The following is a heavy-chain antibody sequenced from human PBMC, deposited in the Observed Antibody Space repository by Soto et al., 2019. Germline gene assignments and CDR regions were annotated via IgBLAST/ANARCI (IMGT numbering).Heavy chain of an antibody. Sequence: EVQLVESGGGLVQPGGSLRLSCAASGFTFSSYWMHWVRQAPGKGLVWVSRSKSDGSDTSHGDSVKGRFTISRDNAKNTLYLQMSSLRAEDTAVYYCVRVAYGDLGGWGQGTLVTVSS. D-gene: IGHD4-17*01. CDR3: VRVAYGDLGG. J-gene: IGHJ4*02. CDR2: SKSDGSDT. V-gene: IGHV3-74*01. CDR1: GFTFSSYW.